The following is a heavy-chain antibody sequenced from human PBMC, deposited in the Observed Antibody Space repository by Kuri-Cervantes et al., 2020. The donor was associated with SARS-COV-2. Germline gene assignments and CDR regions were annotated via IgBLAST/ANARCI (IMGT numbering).Heavy chain of an antibody. J-gene: IGHJ3*01. CDR2: ISGSGTTI. D-gene: IGHD3-3*02. Sequence: GESLKISCAASGFIFPGSEMNWVRQAPGKGLEWVSYISGSGTTIYHADSVKGRFTISRDNAKNSLYLQMNSLRAEDTAVYYCARASTSIYGVLIALFSSNAFDVWGQGTMVTVSS. CDR1: GFIFPGSE. CDR3: ARASTSIYGVLIALFSSNAFDV. V-gene: IGHV3-48*03.